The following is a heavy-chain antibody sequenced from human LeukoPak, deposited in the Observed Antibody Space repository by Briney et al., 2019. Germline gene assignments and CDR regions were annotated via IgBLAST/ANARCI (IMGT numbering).Heavy chain of an antibody. CDR2: MNPNSGNT. D-gene: IGHD2-15*01. V-gene: IGHV1-8*01. CDR1: GYTFTSYD. Sequence: ASVKVSCKASGYTFTSYDINWVRQATGQGLEWMGWMNPNSGNTGYAQKFQGRVTMTRNTSISTAYMELSSLRSEDTAVYYCARGSRRGYSILRHYYYYGMDVWGQGTTVTVSS. J-gene: IGHJ6*02. CDR3: ARGSRRGYSILRHYYYYGMDV.